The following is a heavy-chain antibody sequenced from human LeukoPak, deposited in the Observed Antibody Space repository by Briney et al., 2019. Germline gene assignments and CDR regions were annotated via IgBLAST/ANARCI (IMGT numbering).Heavy chain of an antibody. V-gene: IGHV3-53*01. D-gene: IGHD4-17*01. Sequence: GGSLSLSCAASGFTFTSYGMSWVRQAPGEGLECISVIYSGGSTDYADSVKGRLTISRDNSKNTLYLQMNSLRAEDTAVYYCARVVDQDYGDYYLDYWGQGTLLTVSS. CDR3: ARVVDQDYGDYYLDY. J-gene: IGHJ4*02. CDR2: IYSGGST. CDR1: GFTFTSYG.